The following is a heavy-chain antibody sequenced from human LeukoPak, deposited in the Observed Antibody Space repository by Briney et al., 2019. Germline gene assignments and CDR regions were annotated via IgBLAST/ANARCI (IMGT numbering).Heavy chain of an antibody. D-gene: IGHD6-19*01. V-gene: IGHV3-23*03. CDR3: ATRTFPAVAGTTAFWPFDY. J-gene: IGHJ4*02. Sequence: GGSLRLSCAASGFTFSSYAMSWVRQAPGEGLEWVSVIYSGGSTYYADSVKGRFTISRDNSKNTLYLQMNSLRAEDTAIYYCATRTFPAVAGTTAFWPFDYWGQGTLVTVSS. CDR2: IYSGGST. CDR1: GFTFSSYA.